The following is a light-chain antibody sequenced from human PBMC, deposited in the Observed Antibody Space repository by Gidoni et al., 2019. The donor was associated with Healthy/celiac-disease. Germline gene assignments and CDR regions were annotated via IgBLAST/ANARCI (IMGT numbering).Light chain of an antibody. CDR3: QQYNSYSS. CDR2: DSY. Sequence: MTQFPSTLSASVGDRVTITCRASQSSSSWLAWYQQKPGKAPKLLIYDSYSLESGVPSRFSGSGSGTEFTLTISSLQPDDCATYYCQQYNSYSSFGQGTRLEIK. J-gene: IGKJ5*01. V-gene: IGKV1-5*01. CDR1: QSSSSW.